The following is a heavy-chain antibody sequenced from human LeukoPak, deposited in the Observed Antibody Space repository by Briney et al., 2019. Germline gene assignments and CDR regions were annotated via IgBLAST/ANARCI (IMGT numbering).Heavy chain of an antibody. CDR1: GFTFSNAW. V-gene: IGHV3-15*01. CDR2: IKSKTDGGTT. Sequence: GGSLRLSCAASGFTFSNAWMSWVRQAPGKGLEWVGRIKSKTDGGTTDYAAPVKGRFSISRDDSKNTLYLQMNSLIIEDTAVYYCATERYSNNWYHYWGQGTLVTVSS. CDR3: ATERYSNNWYHY. J-gene: IGHJ5*01. D-gene: IGHD5-12*01.